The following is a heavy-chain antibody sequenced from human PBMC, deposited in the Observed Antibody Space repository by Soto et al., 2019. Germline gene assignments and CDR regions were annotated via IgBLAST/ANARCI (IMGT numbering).Heavy chain of an antibody. CDR2: IYHSGSI. Sequence: SETLSLTXAVSGGSISSGGYSWSWIRQPPGKGLEWIGYIYHSGSIYYDPSLKSRVTISVDTSKNQFSLKLSSVTAADTAVYYCARAYGGYADYWGQGALVTVSS. J-gene: IGHJ4*02. CDR1: GGSISSGGYS. D-gene: IGHD5-12*01. CDR3: ARAYGGYADY. V-gene: IGHV4-30-2*01.